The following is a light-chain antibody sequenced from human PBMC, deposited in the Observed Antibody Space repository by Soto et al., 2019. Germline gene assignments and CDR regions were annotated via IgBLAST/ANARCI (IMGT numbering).Light chain of an antibody. Sequence: DIQLTQSPSFLSASVGDRVTITCRASQGISSYLAWYQQKPGKAPKLLIYAASTLQSGVPSKFSGSGSGTEFTLTISRLQPEDFATYYCHQSYDIPTFGQATRLEIK. V-gene: IGKV1-9*01. J-gene: IGKJ5*01. CDR3: HQSYDIPT. CDR1: QGISSY. CDR2: AAS.